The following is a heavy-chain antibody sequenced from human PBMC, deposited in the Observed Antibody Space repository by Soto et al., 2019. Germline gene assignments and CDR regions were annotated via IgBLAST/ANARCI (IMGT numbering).Heavy chain of an antibody. V-gene: IGHV4-59*01. J-gene: IGHJ5*02. Sequence: QLQQAGPGLVRPSETLSLTCSVSGGSITDNYWGWVRQTPGKGLEWIGYIYYTGITNYNPSLKRRVTMSLDTSKNRRSLKLDSVTAADTAVYYCARALDYDFWGGRNWFDPWGQGTLVTVSS. CDR2: IYYTGIT. CDR1: GGSITDNY. CDR3: ARALDYDFWGGRNWFDP. D-gene: IGHD3-3*01.